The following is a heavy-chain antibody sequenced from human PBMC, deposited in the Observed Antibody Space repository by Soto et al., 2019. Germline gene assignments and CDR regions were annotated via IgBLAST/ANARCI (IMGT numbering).Heavy chain of an antibody. V-gene: IGHV3-74*01. CDR2: INGDGSTT. D-gene: IGHD2-15*01. CDR3: ARVGTYCSGGTCPPGGY. J-gene: IGHJ4*02. Sequence: SGGSLRLSCAASGFTFSRYWMHWVRQAPGKGLVWVSCINGDGSTTSYADSVKGRFTISRDNARNTVYLQMNSLRAEDTAVYYCARVGTYCSGGTCPPGGYWGQGALVTVSS. CDR1: GFTFSRYW.